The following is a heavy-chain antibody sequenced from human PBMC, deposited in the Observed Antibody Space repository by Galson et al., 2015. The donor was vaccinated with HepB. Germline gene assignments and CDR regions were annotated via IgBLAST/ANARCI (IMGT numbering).Heavy chain of an antibody. CDR3: ATSGSDYCDSSFFDS. D-gene: IGHD6-6*01. J-gene: IGHJ4*02. CDR1: GFAFVSSS. Sequence: SLRLSCAASGFAFVSSSMNWVRQAPGKGLEWVSSISSSSSYIFYADSLKGRSTISRDNAKNSLYIQINSLRAEDTAVYFCATSGSDYCDSSFFDSWGQGTLVTVSS. CDR2: ISSSSSYI. V-gene: IGHV3-21*01.